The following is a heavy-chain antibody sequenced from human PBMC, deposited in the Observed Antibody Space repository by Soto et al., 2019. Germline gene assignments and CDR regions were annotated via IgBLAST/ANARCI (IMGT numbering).Heavy chain of an antibody. Sequence: SETLSLTWTVCAGSISRGGYYLSWIRQHPGKGPEWIGYIYYSVSTYYNPSLKSRVTISVDTSKNQFSMKLSSVTAADTAVYYCARDAEGCSGSTTYFDSWARRNMLTVSS. CDR3: ARDAEGCSGSTTYFDS. CDR2: IYYSVST. J-gene: IGHJ4*02. V-gene: IGHV4-31*02. D-gene: IGHD3-22*01. CDR1: AGSISRGGYY.